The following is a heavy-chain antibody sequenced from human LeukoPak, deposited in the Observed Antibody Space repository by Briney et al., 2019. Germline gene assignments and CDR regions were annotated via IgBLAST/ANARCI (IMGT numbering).Heavy chain of an antibody. CDR2: FDPENSET. CDR3: ATLNYGDLRGGGFEV. J-gene: IGHJ3*01. Sequence: GASVKVPCKVSGYTLTDLSIHWVRQAPGKGLEWMGGFDPENSETIYAQRFQGRVTMTEDTSSDTAYMFLTSPRSEDTALYYCATLNYGDLRGGGFEVWGQGTMVSVSS. V-gene: IGHV1-24*01. D-gene: IGHD4-17*01. CDR1: GYTLTDLS.